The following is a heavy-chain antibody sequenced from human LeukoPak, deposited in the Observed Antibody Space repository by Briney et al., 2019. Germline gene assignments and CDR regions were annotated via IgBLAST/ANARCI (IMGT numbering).Heavy chain of an antibody. CDR3: GRLGGRWLQLFY. J-gene: IGHJ4*02. CDR1: GYSFTSYW. D-gene: IGHD5-24*01. V-gene: IGHV5-51*01. Sequence: GESLKISCKGSGYSFTSYWIGWVRQMPGEGLEGVGVIYYGYSDNRYSPSFQGQVTISAHKSITTAHLPGISLQASDTAMYYCGRLGGRWLQLFYWGQGTLVTVSS. CDR2: IYYGYSDN.